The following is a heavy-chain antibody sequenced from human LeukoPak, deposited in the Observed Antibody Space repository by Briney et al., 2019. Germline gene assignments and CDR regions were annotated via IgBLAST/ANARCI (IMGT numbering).Heavy chain of an antibody. Sequence: SETLSLTCAVYGGSFSGYYWGWLRQPPGKGLEWIGSIYHSGSTYYNPSLKSRVTMSVDTSKNQFSLKLSSVTAADTAVYYCARGGLVVRGVIQPYYYYYMDVWGKGTTVTISS. D-gene: IGHD3-10*01. CDR1: GGSFSGYY. J-gene: IGHJ6*03. V-gene: IGHV4-34*01. CDR2: IYHSGST. CDR3: ARGGLVVRGVIQPYYYYYMDV.